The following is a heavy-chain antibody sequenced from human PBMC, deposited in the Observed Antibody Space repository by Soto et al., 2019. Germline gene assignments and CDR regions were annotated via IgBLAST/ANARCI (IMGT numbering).Heavy chain of an antibody. CDR3: GGHWYNY. J-gene: IGHJ4*02. CDR2: IRVPGGSA. CDR1: GLTFSTSA. V-gene: IGHV3-23*04. Sequence: EVQLVESGGGLVQAGGSMRLSCAASGLTFSTSAMSWVRQAPGKGLEWVSLIRVPGGSANYADSVKGRFTISIDNSKNTVYLQMNSLRAEDTAVYYCGGHWYNYWGQGTLVTVSS. D-gene: IGHD1-20*01.